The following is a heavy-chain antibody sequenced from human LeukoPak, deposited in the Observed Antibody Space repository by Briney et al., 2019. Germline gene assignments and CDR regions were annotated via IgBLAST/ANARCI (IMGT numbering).Heavy chain of an antibody. Sequence: PSETLSLTCTVSGGSISSYYWSWIRQPPGKGLEWIGYIYYSGSTNYNPSLKSRVTISVDTSKNQFSLKRSSVTAADTAVYYCASSGYSYGTFDYWGQGTLVTVSS. D-gene: IGHD5-18*01. J-gene: IGHJ4*02. CDR1: GGSISSYY. V-gene: IGHV4-59*08. CDR2: IYYSGST. CDR3: ASSGYSYGTFDY.